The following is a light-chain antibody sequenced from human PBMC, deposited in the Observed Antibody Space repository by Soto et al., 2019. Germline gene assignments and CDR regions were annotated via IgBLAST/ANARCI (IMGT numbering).Light chain of an antibody. J-gene: IGLJ2*01. CDR2: NND. CDR3: EAWDDSLYGAV. CDR1: SSSIGANP. Sequence: QSVLTQPPSASGTPGQRVTISCSGSSSSIGANPINWYQQLPGTAPKLLIYNNDQRPSGVPDRFSASKSGTSASLAISGLQSEDEPDYYCEAWDDSLYGAVLGGGTKLTVL. V-gene: IGLV1-44*01.